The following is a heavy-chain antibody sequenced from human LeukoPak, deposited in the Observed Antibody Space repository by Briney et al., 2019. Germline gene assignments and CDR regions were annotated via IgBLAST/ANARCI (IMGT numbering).Heavy chain of an antibody. CDR1: GFTFSSYA. CDR2: ISYDGSNK. J-gene: IGHJ4*02. Sequence: GGSLRLSCAASGFTFSSYAMHWVRQAPGKGLEWVAVISYDGSNKYYADSVKGRFTISRDNSKNTLYLQMNSLRAEDTAVYYCARDRQGRTYYYDYWGRGTLVTVSS. CDR3: ARDRQGRTYYYDY. V-gene: IGHV3-30-3*01.